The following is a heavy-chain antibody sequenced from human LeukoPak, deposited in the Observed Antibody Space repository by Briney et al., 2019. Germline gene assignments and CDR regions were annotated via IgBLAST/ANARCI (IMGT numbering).Heavy chain of an antibody. CDR2: ISSSGSTI. CDR3: ARDRSYYYGMDV. J-gene: IGHJ6*02. D-gene: IGHD3-16*02. V-gene: IGHV3-48*03. CDR1: GFTFSSYE. Sequence: GGSLRLSCAASGFTFSSYEMNWVRQAPGKGLEWVSYISSSGSTIYYADSVKGRFTISRDNAKNSLYLQMNSLRAEDTAVYYCARDRSYYYGMDVWGQGTTVTVYS.